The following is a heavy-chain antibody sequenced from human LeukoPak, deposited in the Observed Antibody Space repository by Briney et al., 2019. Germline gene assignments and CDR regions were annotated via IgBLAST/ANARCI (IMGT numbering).Heavy chain of an antibody. CDR1: GDSISSYY. Sequence: PSETLSLTCTVSGDSISSYYWNWIRQPPGKGLEYIGWIHYSGSTDYNPSLKSRVTISLDRSKRQLSLNLRSVTAADTAVYYCARDPGYCSGGSCYFGYYYGMDVWGQGTTVTVSS. CDR3: ARDPGYCSGGSCYFGYYYGMDV. V-gene: IGHV4-59*01. CDR2: IHYSGST. J-gene: IGHJ6*02. D-gene: IGHD2-15*01.